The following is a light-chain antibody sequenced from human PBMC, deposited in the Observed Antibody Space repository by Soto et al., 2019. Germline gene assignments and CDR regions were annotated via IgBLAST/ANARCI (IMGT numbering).Light chain of an antibody. CDR3: QQCYINTLT. CDR2: AAS. V-gene: IGKV1-39*01. CDR1: QSISSY. J-gene: IGKJ1*01. Sequence: DILFYQSPAYLSLSLSARFTLTCRASQSISSYLNWYQQKPGKAPKLLIYAASSLQSGVPSRFTGSGSGTDFTLTISRLQPEDFATYYCQQCYINTLTFGQGTIVDIK.